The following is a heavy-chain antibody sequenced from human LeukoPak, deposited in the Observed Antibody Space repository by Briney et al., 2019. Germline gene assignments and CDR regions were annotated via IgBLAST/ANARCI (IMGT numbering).Heavy chain of an antibody. CDR2: IYYSGST. CDR3: ARRLGYYFDY. CDR1: GGSISNYY. Sequence: PSETLSLTCTVSGGSISNYYWSWIRQPPGKGLEWIGYIYYSGSTNYNPSLKSRVTISVDTSMAQFSLKLSSVTAADTAVYYCARRLGYYFDYWGQGTLVTVSS. V-gene: IGHV4-59*08. D-gene: IGHD3-10*01. J-gene: IGHJ4*02.